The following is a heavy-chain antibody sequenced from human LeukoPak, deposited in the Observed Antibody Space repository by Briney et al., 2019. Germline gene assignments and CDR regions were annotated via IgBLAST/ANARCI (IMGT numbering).Heavy chain of an antibody. D-gene: IGHD6-13*01. CDR1: GGSISPYY. Sequence: SETLSLTCTVSGGSISPYYWNWIRQPAGKGLEWIGRVYSSGSTKYNPSLKSRVTMSVDKSKNQFSLKMRSVTAADTAVYYCARGRYSSSWYRTLYAFDIWGQGTMVTVSS. CDR3: ARGRYSSSWYRTLYAFDI. CDR2: VYSSGST. J-gene: IGHJ3*02. V-gene: IGHV4-4*07.